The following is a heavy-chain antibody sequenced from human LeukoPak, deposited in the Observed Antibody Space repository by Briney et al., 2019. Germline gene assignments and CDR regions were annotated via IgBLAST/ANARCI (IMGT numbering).Heavy chain of an antibody. CDR3: ARGDVAEGSRHLFIDY. CDR2: ISYDGSNK. Sequence: PGGSLRLSCAASGFTFSSHWMHWVRQAPGKGLEWVAVISYDGSNKYYADSVKGRFTTSRDNSKNTLYLQMNSLRAEDTAVYYCARGDVAEGSRHLFIDYWGQGTLVTVSS. J-gene: IGHJ4*02. CDR1: GFTFSSHW. V-gene: IGHV3-30-3*01. D-gene: IGHD6-19*01.